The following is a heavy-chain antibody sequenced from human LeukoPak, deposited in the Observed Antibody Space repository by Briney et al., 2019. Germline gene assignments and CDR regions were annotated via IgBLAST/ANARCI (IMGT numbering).Heavy chain of an antibody. V-gene: IGHV3-9*01. CDR3: AKDLRRWRNYYGACFYGMDV. J-gene: IGHJ6*02. CDR2: INRNGRSA. Sequence: SLILSCAVSGFTFDDYSMHWVRQAPGKGLEWVSGINRNGRSADYADSVQGRFTISRDNAENSLYLQMDRLREEDTALYYCAKDLRRWRNYYGACFYGMDVWGQGTTVTVSS. CDR1: GFTFDDYS. D-gene: IGHD4/OR15-4a*01.